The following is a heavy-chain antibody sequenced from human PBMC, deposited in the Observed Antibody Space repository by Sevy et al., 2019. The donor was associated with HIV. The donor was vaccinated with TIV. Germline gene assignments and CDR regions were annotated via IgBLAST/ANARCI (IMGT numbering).Heavy chain of an antibody. CDR1: GFTFGDYA. CDR2: ISGSGGST. D-gene: IGHD3-10*01. V-gene: IGHV3-23*01. J-gene: IGHJ4*02. CDR3: AKDVNYYGSGSYFDY. Sequence: GGSLRLSCTASGFTFGDYAMSWFRQAPGKGLEWVSAISGSGGSTYYADSVKGRFTISRDNSKNTLYLQMNSLRAEDTAVYYCAKDVNYYGSGSYFDYWGQGTLVTVSS.